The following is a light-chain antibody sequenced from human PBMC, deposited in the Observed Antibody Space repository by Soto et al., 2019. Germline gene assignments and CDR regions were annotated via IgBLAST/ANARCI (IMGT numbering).Light chain of an antibody. V-gene: IGKV1-33*01. Sequence: DIQMTQSPSSLTASVGESVTITCQASQDITNYLNWYQQKPGKAPKLLIYDASNLEPGVPSRFSGRGSGADFTFSISSLQPEDIATYYCQQYDDIPPTFGQGTRLEIK. CDR3: QQYDDIPPT. J-gene: IGKJ5*01. CDR2: DAS. CDR1: QDITNY.